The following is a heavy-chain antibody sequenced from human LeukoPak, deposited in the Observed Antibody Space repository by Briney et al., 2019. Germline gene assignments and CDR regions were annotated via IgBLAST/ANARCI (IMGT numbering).Heavy chain of an antibody. Sequence: GGSLRLSCAASGFTFNSYVMSWVRQTPGKGLEWVSYISTRGGSTYYADSVKGRFTVSRDNSKNTLNLQMNSLRAEDTAVYYCAKGRPYGDYVSDFDYWGQGTLVTASS. CDR3: AKGRPYGDYVSDFDY. V-gene: IGHV3-23*01. J-gene: IGHJ4*02. CDR1: GFTFNSYV. D-gene: IGHD4-17*01. CDR2: ISTRGGST.